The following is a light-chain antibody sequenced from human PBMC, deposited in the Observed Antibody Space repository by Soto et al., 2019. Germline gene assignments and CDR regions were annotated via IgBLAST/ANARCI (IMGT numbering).Light chain of an antibody. V-gene: IGLV7-43*01. CDR3: LIYYGGAYD. Sequence: TVVAQEPSFTVAPGGTVNITCASSTGAVTSGYYPNLSQQKTRQAPRGLIYSTSNKDTWTPARFSGSLLGAKAALPLFGVQPEDEVESYVLIYYGGAYDFATGTQVIVL. CDR2: STS. CDR1: TGAVTSGYY. J-gene: IGLJ1*01.